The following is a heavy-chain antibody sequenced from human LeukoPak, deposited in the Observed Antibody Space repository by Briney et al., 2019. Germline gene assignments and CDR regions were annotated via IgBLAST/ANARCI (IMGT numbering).Heavy chain of an antibody. CDR1: GFTFSSYW. V-gene: IGHV3-74*01. J-gene: IGHJ5*02. D-gene: IGHD6-13*01. Sequence: GGSLRLSCAASGFTFSSYWMHWVRQAPGKGLVWVSRINSDGSSTSYADSVKGRFTISRDNSKNTLYLQMNSLRAEDTAVYYCARAKDSSSWLKSIPIGGNWFDPWGQGTLVTVSS. CDR2: INSDGSST. CDR3: ARAKDSSSWLKSIPIGGNWFDP.